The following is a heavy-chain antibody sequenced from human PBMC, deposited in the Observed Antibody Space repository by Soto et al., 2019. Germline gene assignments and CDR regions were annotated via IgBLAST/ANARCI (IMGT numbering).Heavy chain of an antibody. Sequence: EVQLLESGGGLVQPGGSLKLSCAASGITFNTYAMSWVRQAPGKGLEWVSTISGSGGARYYADSVKGRFIMSRENSKNTLYLQMNRLRAEDTAIYYCAKDFGSGTPARPFDGFDIWGQGTMVTVSS. V-gene: IGHV3-23*01. D-gene: IGHD3-10*01. J-gene: IGHJ3*02. CDR3: AKDFGSGTPARPFDGFDI. CDR1: GITFNTYA. CDR2: ISGSGGAR.